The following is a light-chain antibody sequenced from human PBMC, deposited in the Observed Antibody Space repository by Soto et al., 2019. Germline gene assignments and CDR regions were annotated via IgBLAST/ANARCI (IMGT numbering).Light chain of an antibody. CDR1: QTISSW. CDR3: QHYSGFPRT. J-gene: IGKJ1*01. V-gene: IGKV1-5*03. CDR2: KAS. Sequence: DIQMTQSPSTLSGSVGDRVTITCRASQTISSWLAWYQQKPGKAPKLLIYKASTLKSGVPSRFSGSGSGTEFTLTISSLQPDDFATYYCQHYSGFPRTFGQGTKVDIX.